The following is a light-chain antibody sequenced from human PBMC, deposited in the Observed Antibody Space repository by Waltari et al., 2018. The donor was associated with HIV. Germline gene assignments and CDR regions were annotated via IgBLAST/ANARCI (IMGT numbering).Light chain of an antibody. CDR3: QAWDSNTAHVL. J-gene: IGLJ2*01. CDR1: KLGDKY. V-gene: IGLV3-1*01. Sequence: SYDLTQQPSVSVSPGQTASITCSGAKLGDKYASWYQQKAGQSPVLVIFQDRQRPSGTPDRFSGSNAGNTATLTISGTQAMDEADYYCQAWDSNTAHVLFGGGTKVTVL. CDR2: QDR.